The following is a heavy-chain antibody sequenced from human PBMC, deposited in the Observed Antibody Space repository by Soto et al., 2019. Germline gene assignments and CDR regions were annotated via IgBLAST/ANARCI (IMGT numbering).Heavy chain of an antibody. Sequence: QVQLVESGGGVVQPGRSLRLSCAASGFTFSSYGMHWVRQAPGKGLEWVAVIWYDGSNKYYADSVKGRFTISRDNSKNKLDLQMNSLRAEDTAVYYCARARRQLVLFDYWGQGTLVTVYS. V-gene: IGHV3-33*01. CDR2: IWYDGSNK. J-gene: IGHJ4*02. CDR3: ARARRQLVLFDY. CDR1: GFTFSSYG. D-gene: IGHD6-13*01.